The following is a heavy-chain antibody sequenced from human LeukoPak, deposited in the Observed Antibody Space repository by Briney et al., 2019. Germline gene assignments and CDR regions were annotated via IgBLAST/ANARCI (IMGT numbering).Heavy chain of an antibody. CDR1: GYSISSGY. V-gene: IGHV4-38-2*02. Sequence: PSETLSLTCTVSGYSISSGYWAWIRQSPGKGPEWIASIYHSGTTYSNPSLQSRVTLLIDTSKNQFSLKVTSLTAADTAVYYCARDPALTFNWFDPWGQGTLVTVSS. D-gene: IGHD2-21*02. J-gene: IGHJ5*02. CDR2: IYHSGTT. CDR3: ARDPALTFNWFDP.